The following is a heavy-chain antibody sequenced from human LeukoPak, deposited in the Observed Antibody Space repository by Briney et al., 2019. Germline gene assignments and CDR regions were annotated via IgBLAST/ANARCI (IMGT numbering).Heavy chain of an antibody. CDR3: AKEEEWFGELPYFDY. V-gene: IGHV3-48*01. J-gene: IGHJ4*02. CDR2: ISSSSSTI. CDR1: GFTFSSYS. D-gene: IGHD3-10*01. Sequence: GGSLRLSCAASGFTFSSYSMNWVRQAPGKGLEWVSYISSSSSTIYYADSVKGRFTISKDNSKNTLYLQMNSLRAEDTAVYYCAKEEEWFGELPYFDYWGQGTLVTVSS.